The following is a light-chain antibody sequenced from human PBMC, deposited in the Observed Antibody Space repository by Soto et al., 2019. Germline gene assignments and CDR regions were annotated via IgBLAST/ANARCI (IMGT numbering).Light chain of an antibody. Sequence: EIVLTQSPGTLSLAPGERATLSCSSSQRVSSSYLAWYQQKPGQAPSLLIYGASSRATGIPDRFSGSGSGTDFTLTISRREPEDFAVYYCQQYGSSPLPFGQGTKVEIK. CDR2: GAS. CDR3: QQYGSSPLP. CDR1: QRVSSSY. J-gene: IGKJ1*01. V-gene: IGKV3-20*01.